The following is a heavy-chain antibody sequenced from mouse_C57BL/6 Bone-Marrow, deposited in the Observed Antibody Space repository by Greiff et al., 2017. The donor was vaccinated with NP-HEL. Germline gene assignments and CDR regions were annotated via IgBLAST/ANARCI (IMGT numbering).Heavy chain of an antibody. J-gene: IGHJ3*01. D-gene: IGHD3-2*02. CDR1: GYTFTSYW. Sequence: QVQLQQPGAELVMPGASVKLSCKASGYTFTSYWMHWVKQRPGQGLEWIGELDPSDSYTNYNQKFKGKSTLTVDKSSSTAYMQLSSLTSEDSAVYYCARGDDSSGRAWFAYWGQVTLVTVSA. CDR2: LDPSDSYT. CDR3: ARGDDSSGRAWFAY. V-gene: IGHV1-69*01.